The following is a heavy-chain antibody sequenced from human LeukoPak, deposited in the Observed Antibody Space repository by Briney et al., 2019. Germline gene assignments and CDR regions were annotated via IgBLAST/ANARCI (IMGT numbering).Heavy chain of an antibody. D-gene: IGHD2-2*01. J-gene: IGHJ4*02. CDR3: AKEEDIVVVPAATFDY. CDR2: ISGSGGST. CDR1: GFTFSSYA. V-gene: IGHV3-23*01. Sequence: GGSLRLSCAASGFTFSSYAMSWVRQAPGKGLEWVSAISGSGGSTYYADSMKGRFTISRDNSKNTLYLQMNSLRAEDTAVYYCAKEEDIVVVPAATFDYWGQGTLVTVSS.